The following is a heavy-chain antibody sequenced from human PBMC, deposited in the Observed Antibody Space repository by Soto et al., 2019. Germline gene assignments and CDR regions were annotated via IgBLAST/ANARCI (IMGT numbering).Heavy chain of an antibody. J-gene: IGHJ6*02. CDR3: ARAVAGTGYYYYYGMDV. CDR2: IWYDGSNK. V-gene: IGHV3-33*01. CDR1: GFTFSSYG. D-gene: IGHD6-19*01. Sequence: QVQLVESGGGVVQPGRSLRLSCAASGFTFSSYGMHWVRQAPGKGLEWVAVIWYDGSNKYYADSVKGRFTISRDNSKNTLYLQMNSLRAEDTAVYYCARAVAGTGYYYYYGMDVWGQGTTVTVSS.